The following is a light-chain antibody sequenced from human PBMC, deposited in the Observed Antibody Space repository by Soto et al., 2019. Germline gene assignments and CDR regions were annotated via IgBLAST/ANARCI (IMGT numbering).Light chain of an antibody. CDR2: AAS. CDR1: QIVTINS. V-gene: IGKV3-20*01. Sequence: EVVLTQSPGTLSLSPGERATLSCRASQIVTINSLAWYQQKPGQPPRLLIYAASTRASAIPDRFSGSGSGTDCTLTISRLQPEDCALYYCQQYGDSAFTFGPGTRVDVK. CDR3: QQYGDSAFT. J-gene: IGKJ3*01.